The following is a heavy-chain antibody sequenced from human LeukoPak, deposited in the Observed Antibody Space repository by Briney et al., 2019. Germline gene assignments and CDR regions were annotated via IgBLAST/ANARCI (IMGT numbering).Heavy chain of an antibody. J-gene: IGHJ4*02. Sequence: GGSLRLSCAASGFTFSSYTVSWVRQAPGKGLEWVSAITTSDGNTYYADSVKGRFTVSRDNSKNTLFLQMNSLRAEDTAVYYCAKDGGLWVSAHWGDSWGRGTLVTVSS. CDR1: GFTFSSYT. D-gene: IGHD7-27*01. CDR3: AKDGGLWVSAHWGDS. V-gene: IGHV3-23*01. CDR2: ITTSDGNT.